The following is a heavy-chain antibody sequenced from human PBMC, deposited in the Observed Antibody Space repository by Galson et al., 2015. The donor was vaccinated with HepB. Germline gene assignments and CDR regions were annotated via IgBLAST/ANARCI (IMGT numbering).Heavy chain of an antibody. CDR2: INPNSGGT. D-gene: IGHD2-8*01. CDR3: ARGDIVLMVYAIFQYMDV. V-gene: IGHV1-2*02. J-gene: IGHJ6*03. Sequence: SVKVSCKASGYTFTGYYMHWVRQAPGQGLEWMGWINPNSGGTNYAQKFQGRVTMTRDTSISTAYMELSRLRSDDTAVYYCARGDIVLMVYAIFQYMDVWGKGTTVTVSS. CDR1: GYTFTGYY.